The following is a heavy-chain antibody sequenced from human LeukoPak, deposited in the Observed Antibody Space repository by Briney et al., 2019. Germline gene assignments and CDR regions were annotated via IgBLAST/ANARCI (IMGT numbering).Heavy chain of an antibody. J-gene: IGHJ3*02. V-gene: IGHV1-18*01. Sequence: ASVKVSCKASGYTFTAYAMIWVRQAPGQGLEWMGWISAYNGNTNYAQKLQGRVTMTTDTSTSTAYMELRSLRSDDTAVYYCAREYPGGGATQIAFDIWGQGTMVTVSS. CDR3: AREYPGGGATQIAFDI. CDR2: ISAYNGNT. CDR1: GYTFTAYA. D-gene: IGHD1-26*01.